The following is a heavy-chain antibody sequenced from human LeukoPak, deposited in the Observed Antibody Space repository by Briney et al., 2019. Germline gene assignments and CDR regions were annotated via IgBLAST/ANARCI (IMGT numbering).Heavy chain of an antibody. D-gene: IGHD2-15*01. CDR1: GGTFSSYA. J-gene: IGHJ4*02. Sequence: ASVKVSCKASGGTFSSYAIIWVRQAPGQGLEWMGGIIPIFGTANYAQKFQGRVTITTDESTSTAYMELSSLRSEDTAVYYCARVISRYGAFDYWGQGTLVTVSS. CDR2: IIPIFGTA. CDR3: ARVISRYGAFDY. V-gene: IGHV1-69*05.